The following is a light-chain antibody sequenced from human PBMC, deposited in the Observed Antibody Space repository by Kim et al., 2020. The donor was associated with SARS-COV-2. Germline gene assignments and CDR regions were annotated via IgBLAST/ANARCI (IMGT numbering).Light chain of an antibody. CDR2: GKN. Sequence: VDLGQTVRITCQGDSLRSYYATWYQQKPGQAPIPVIYGKNNRPSGIPDRFSGSSSGNTASLTITGTQAGDEADYYCNSRDSNDYVVFGGGTKLTVL. CDR3: NSRDSNDYVV. V-gene: IGLV3-19*01. CDR1: SLRSYY. J-gene: IGLJ2*01.